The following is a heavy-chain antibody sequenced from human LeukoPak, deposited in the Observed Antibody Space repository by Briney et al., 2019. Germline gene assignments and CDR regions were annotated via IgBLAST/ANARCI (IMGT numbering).Heavy chain of an antibody. V-gene: IGHV3-7*01. J-gene: IGHJ4*02. D-gene: IGHD4/OR15-4a*01. CDR3: ARDALGEGEDANYAVYYFDY. CDR2: IKEDGSLK. CDR1: GFGFSNFW. Sequence: GGSLRLSCAASGFGFSNFWMSWVRQAPGKGPEWVANIKEDGSLKNYADSVKGRFTISRDNGKNSLDLQMNSLRADDTAVYYCARDALGEGEDANYAVYYFDYWGQGTVVTVSS.